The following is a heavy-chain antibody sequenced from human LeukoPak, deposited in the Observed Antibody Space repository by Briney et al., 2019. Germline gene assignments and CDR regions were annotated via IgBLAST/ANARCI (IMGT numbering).Heavy chain of an antibody. CDR1: GFTFSSYA. D-gene: IGHD2-2*03. J-gene: IGHJ6*02. CDR2: ISYDGSNK. CDR3: AREGGYCSSTSCPRGSYYYGMDV. Sequence: GRSLRLSCAASGFTFSSYAMHWVRQAPGKGLEWVAVISYDGSNKYYADSVKGRFTISRDNSKNTLYLQMNSLRAEDTAVYYCAREGGYCSSTSCPRGSYYYGMDVWGQGTTVTVSS. V-gene: IGHV3-30-3*01.